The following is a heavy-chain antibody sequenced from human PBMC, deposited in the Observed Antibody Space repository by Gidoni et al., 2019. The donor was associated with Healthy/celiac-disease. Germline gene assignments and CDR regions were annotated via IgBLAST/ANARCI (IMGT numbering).Heavy chain of an antibody. D-gene: IGHD5-12*01. CDR3: ASLLRVDIPVWNYYGMDV. Sequence: QLQLQESGPGLVKPSETLSLTCTVSGGSITRSSSYWGWIRQPPGKGLEWIGSIYYSGSTYYNPSLKSRVTISGDTSKNQFSLKLSSVTAADTAVYYCASLLRVDIPVWNYYGMDVWGQGTTVTVSS. CDR2: IYYSGST. V-gene: IGHV4-39*01. J-gene: IGHJ6*02. CDR1: GGSITRSSSY.